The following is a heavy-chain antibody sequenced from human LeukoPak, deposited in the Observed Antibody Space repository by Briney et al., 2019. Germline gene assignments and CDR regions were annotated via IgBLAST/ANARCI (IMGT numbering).Heavy chain of an antibody. CDR2: IYYSGNT. V-gene: IGHV4-59*08. Sequence: PSETLSLTCSVSGGSISSNYWSWIRQPPGKGLEWIGYIYYSGNTNFNSPRKSRVTMSGDTSKNQFSLKLNSVTAADTAVYYCAGGRLSGWYVHFDYWGQGTLVTVSS. CDR3: AGGRLSGWYVHFDY. D-gene: IGHD6-19*01. CDR1: GGSISSNY. J-gene: IGHJ4*02.